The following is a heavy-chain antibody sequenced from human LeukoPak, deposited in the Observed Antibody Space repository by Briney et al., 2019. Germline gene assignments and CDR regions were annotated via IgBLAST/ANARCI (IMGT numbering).Heavy chain of an antibody. CDR2: ISSSSNYI. CDR1: GFTFSSYS. V-gene: IGHV3-21*01. J-gene: IGHJ4*02. Sequence: PGGSLRLSCAASGFTFSSYSMNWVRQAPGKGLEWVSSISSSSNYIYYADSVKGRFTISRDSAKNSLYLQMNSLRAEDTAVYYCAAARQNIVVVTAMGYWGQGTLVTVSS. D-gene: IGHD2-21*02. CDR3: AAARQNIVVVTAMGY.